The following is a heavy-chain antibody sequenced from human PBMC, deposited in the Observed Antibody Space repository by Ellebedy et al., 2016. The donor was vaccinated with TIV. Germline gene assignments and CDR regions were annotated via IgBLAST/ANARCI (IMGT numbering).Heavy chain of an antibody. CDR2: IYHSGST. Sequence: MPSETLSLTCAVSGGSISTPNWWSWVRQPPGKGLAWIGDIYHSGSTNYSPSLKRRVTISVDKSRNQFSLKLTSVTAADTAVYYCARGYCSGGSCGYFDYWGQGTLVTVSS. D-gene: IGHD2-15*01. CDR1: GGSISTPNW. J-gene: IGHJ4*02. V-gene: IGHV4-4*02. CDR3: ARGYCSGGSCGYFDY.